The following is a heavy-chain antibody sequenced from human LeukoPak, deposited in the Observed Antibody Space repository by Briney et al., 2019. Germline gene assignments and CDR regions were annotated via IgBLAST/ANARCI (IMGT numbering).Heavy chain of an antibody. Sequence: GGYLRLSCAASGFTVSSNYMSWVRQAPGKGLEWVAVISYDGSNKYYADSVKGRFTISRDNSKNTLYLQMNSLRAEDTAVYYCARGSGALDYWGQGTLVTVSS. CDR2: ISYDGSNK. CDR3: ARGSGALDY. J-gene: IGHJ4*02. CDR1: GFTVSSNY. D-gene: IGHD3-10*01. V-gene: IGHV3-30-3*01.